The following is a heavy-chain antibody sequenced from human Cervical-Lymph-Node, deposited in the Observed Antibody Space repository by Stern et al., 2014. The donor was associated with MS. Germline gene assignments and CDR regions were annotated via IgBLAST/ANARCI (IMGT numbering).Heavy chain of an antibody. J-gene: IGHJ4*02. CDR1: GYTFSGYY. Sequence: VQLVQSGAEVKKPGASVTVSCKASGYTFSGYYMHWVRQAPGQGLEWLGRIHPNDGVTKYAQKFQGRVTMTSDTSISTVYMELSRLRSDDTAVFYCARESLGYCSGSSCYSDYWGQGTLVTVSS. CDR2: IHPNDGVT. CDR3: ARESLGYCSGSSCYSDY. D-gene: IGHD2-15*01. V-gene: IGHV1-2*02.